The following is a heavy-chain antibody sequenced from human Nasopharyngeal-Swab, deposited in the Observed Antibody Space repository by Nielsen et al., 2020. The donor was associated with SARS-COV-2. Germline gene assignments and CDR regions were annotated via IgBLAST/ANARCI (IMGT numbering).Heavy chain of an antibody. CDR3: ARDLVDSSLSHYGMDV. J-gene: IGHJ6*02. V-gene: IGHV6-1*01. CDR2: TYYRSKWYN. Sequence: SQTLSLTCAISGDSVSSNSAAWNWIRQSPSRGLEWLGRTYYRSKWYNDYAVSVKSRITINPDTSKNQFSLQLNSVTAADTAVYYCARDLVDSSLSHYGMDVWGQGTTVTVSS. D-gene: IGHD6-6*01. CDR1: GDSVSSNSAA.